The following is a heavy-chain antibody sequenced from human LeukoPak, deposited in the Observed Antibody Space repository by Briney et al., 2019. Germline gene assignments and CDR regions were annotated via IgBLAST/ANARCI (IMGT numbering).Heavy chain of an antibody. J-gene: IGHJ4*02. CDR2: ISSSSSYI. V-gene: IGHV3-21*01. CDR3: ARDVTIHYYDSSGYWLAFDY. Sequence: PGGSLRLSCAASGFTFSSYSMKWVRQAPGKGLEWVSSISSSSSYIYYADSVKGRFTISRDNAKNSLYLQMNSLRAEDTAVYYCARDVTIHYYDSSGYWLAFDYWGQGTLVTVSS. CDR1: GFTFSSYS. D-gene: IGHD3-22*01.